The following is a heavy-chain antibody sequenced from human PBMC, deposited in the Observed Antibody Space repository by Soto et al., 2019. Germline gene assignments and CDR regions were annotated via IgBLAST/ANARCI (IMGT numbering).Heavy chain of an antibody. CDR2: ISYDGILK. D-gene: IGHD3-10*01. CDR1: GFTFSAFG. CDR3: AKDFKISGGHYGSLNYYYGMDV. Sequence: ESGGGVVQPGRSLRLSCEASGFTFSAFGMHWVRQAPGKGLEWVAIISYDGILKYYADSVKGRFTISRDTSKSALYLQMNSLRPEDTAVYYCAKDFKISGGHYGSLNYYYGMDVWGQGTTVTVSS. V-gene: IGHV3-30*18. J-gene: IGHJ6*02.